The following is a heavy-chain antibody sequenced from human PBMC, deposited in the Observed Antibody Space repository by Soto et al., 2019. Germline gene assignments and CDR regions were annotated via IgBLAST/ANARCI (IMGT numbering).Heavy chain of an antibody. CDR3: ARDSSPNREFTFDY. V-gene: IGHV1-46*01. Sequence: ASVKVSCKASGYFFTTYYMHWVRQAPGQGLEWMGTINPSGGSTNLAQKLQGRVTMTRDTSTSTVYMELSSLRSDDTAVYFCARDSSPNREFTFDYWGKGTPVTVSS. D-gene: IGHD2-2*01. CDR1: GYFFTTYY. J-gene: IGHJ4*02. CDR2: INPSGGST.